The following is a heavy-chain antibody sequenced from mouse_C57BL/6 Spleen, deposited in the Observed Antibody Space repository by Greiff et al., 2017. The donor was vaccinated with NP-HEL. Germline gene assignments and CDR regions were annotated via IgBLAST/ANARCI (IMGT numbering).Heavy chain of an antibody. D-gene: IGHD4-1*01. CDR3: ATGTGGEYYFDY. Sequence: EVKLVESGPGLVKPSQSLSLTCSVTGYSITSGYYWNWIRQFPGNKLEWMGYISYDGSNNYNPSLKNRISITRDTSKNQFFLKLNSVTTEDTATYYCATGTGGEYYFDYWGQGTTLTVSS. V-gene: IGHV3-6*01. J-gene: IGHJ2*01. CDR1: GYSITSGYY. CDR2: ISYDGSN.